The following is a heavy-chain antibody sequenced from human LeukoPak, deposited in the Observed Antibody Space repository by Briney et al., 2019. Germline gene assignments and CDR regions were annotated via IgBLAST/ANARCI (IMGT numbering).Heavy chain of an antibody. CDR3: AKWGDYDVLTGYYVSDF. D-gene: IGHD3-9*01. CDR2: ISGRSGST. CDR1: GFIFSNYA. Sequence: PGGSLRLSCAASGFIFSNYAMYWVRQAPGKGLEWVSAISGRSGSTYYADSVKGRFTISRDSSKNTLYLQMNSLRADDTAVCYCAKWGDYDVLTGYYVSDFWGQGTLVTVSS. V-gene: IGHV3-23*01. J-gene: IGHJ4*02.